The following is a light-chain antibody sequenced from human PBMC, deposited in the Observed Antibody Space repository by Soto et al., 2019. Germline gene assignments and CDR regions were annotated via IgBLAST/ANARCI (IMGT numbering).Light chain of an antibody. Sequence: DIQMTQSPSSLSASVGDRVTITCRASQDITNYFAWYQQEPGKAPKLLIYAASTLQSGVPSRFSVSGSGTDFTLTLSSLQHEDVSTYYCQKYNSAPSTLVQGTKVEIK. CDR1: QDITNY. J-gene: IGKJ1*01. CDR2: AAS. V-gene: IGKV1-27*01. CDR3: QKYNSAPST.